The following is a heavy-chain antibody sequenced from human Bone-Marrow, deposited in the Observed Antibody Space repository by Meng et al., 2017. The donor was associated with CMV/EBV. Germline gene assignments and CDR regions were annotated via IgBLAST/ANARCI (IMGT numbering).Heavy chain of an antibody. J-gene: IGHJ4*02. CDR3: ARDYYHN. D-gene: IGHD3-9*01. CDR1: GFTFSSYA. Sequence: QVQLVEAGGGVVQPGRSLRLSCAASGFTFSSYAMHLVRQAPGKGLEWVAVISYDGSNKYYADSVKGRFTISRDNSKNTLYLQMNSLRAEDTAVYYCARDYYHNWGQGTLVTVSS. V-gene: IGHV3-30-3*01. CDR2: ISYDGSNK.